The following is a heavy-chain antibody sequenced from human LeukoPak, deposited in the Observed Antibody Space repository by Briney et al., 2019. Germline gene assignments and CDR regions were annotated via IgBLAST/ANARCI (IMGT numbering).Heavy chain of an antibody. CDR3: AREDYGDYYAFDI. V-gene: IGHV3-33*08. Sequence: PGGSLRLSCAASGFTFGSNRMSWVRKAPGKGLEWVAVIWYDGSNKYYADSVKGRFTISRDNSKNTLYLQMNSLRAEDTAVYYCAREDYGDYYAFDIWGQGTMVTVSS. J-gene: IGHJ3*02. D-gene: IGHD4-17*01. CDR2: IWYDGSNK. CDR1: GFTFGSNR.